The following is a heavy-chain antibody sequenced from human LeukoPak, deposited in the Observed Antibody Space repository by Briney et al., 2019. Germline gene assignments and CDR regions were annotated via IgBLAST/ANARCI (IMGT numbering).Heavy chain of an antibody. Sequence: SETLSLTCAVYGGSFSGYYWSWIRQPPGKGLEWIGEINHSGSTNYNPSLRSRVTISVDTSKNQSSLKLSSVTAADTAVYYCASRRIYDFWSGYYQGMDVWGKGTTVTVSS. CDR2: INHSGST. J-gene: IGHJ6*04. CDR1: GGSFSGYY. D-gene: IGHD3-3*01. V-gene: IGHV4-34*01. CDR3: ASRRIYDFWSGYYQGMDV.